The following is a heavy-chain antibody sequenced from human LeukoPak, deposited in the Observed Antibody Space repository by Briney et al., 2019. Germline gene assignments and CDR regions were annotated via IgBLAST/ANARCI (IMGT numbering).Heavy chain of an antibody. J-gene: IGHJ4*02. CDR3: ARGGGGWYIDY. V-gene: IGHV4-59*12. CDR2: IYSSGTT. Sequence: SDTLSLTCTVSGGSITNYYWNWIRQPPGKGLEWIGFIYSSGTTNYNPSLKSRLTISVDTSKNQFSLKLSSVTAADTAVYYCARGGGGWYIDYWGQGILVTVSS. CDR1: GGSITNYY. D-gene: IGHD2-15*01.